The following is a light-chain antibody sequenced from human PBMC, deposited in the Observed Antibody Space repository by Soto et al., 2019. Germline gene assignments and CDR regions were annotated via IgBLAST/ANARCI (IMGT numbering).Light chain of an antibody. CDR2: DNS. CDR1: SSNIGSNY. J-gene: IGLJ3*02. CDR3: ATRDVSQREHEHVV. V-gene: IGLV1-51*01. Sequence: QSVLTQPPSVSAAPGQRVTISCSGSSSNIGSNYVSWYQQVPRTAPKLLIYDNSKRLSGIPDRFSGSKSGTSATLGITGLQTGDEAVYYCATRDVSQREHEHVVFGGGTKLTVL.